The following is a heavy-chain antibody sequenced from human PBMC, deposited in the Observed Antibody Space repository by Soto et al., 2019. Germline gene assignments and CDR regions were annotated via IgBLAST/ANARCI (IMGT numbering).Heavy chain of an antibody. Sequence: GSLRLSCAASGITLSSYAMSWVRQAPGKGPEWVSGISASGGSTSYADSVKGWFTISRDNSKNTLYLQMNSLRADDTAVYHCAKGQNSGTYRFYFDYWGQGALVTVSS. V-gene: IGHV3-23*01. CDR2: ISASGGST. D-gene: IGHD1-26*01. CDR1: GITLSSYA. J-gene: IGHJ4*02. CDR3: AKGQNSGTYRFYFDY.